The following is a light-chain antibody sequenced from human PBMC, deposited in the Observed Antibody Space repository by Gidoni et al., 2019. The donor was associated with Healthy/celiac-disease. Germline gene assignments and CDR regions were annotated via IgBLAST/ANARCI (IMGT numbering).Light chain of an antibody. CDR3: QQYYSTPPHT. Sequence: DIVMTQSPDSLAASLGERATINCKSSQSVLYSSNNKNYLAWFQQKPGQPPKLLIYWASTRESGVPDRFSGSGSGTDFTLTISSLQAEDVAVYFCQQYYSTPPHTFGQXTKLEIK. CDR2: WAS. J-gene: IGKJ2*01. CDR1: QSVLYSSNNKNY. V-gene: IGKV4-1*01.